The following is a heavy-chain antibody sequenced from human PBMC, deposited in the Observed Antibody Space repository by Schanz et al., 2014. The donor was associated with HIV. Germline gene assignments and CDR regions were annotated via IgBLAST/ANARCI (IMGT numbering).Heavy chain of an antibody. CDR1: GNTFTGYY. CDR3: ARDTEFYDVWSGPSWFDP. Sequence: QVQLVQSGAEVKKPGASVKVSCKASGNTFTGYYVHWVRQAPGQGLQWMGWINPNSGGTNYAQKYQGRVTMTRDTSISTTYMELTRLRSDDTAVYYCARDTEFYDVWSGPSWFDPWGQGTLVTVSS. V-gene: IGHV1-2*02. J-gene: IGHJ5*02. D-gene: IGHD3-3*01. CDR2: INPNSGGT.